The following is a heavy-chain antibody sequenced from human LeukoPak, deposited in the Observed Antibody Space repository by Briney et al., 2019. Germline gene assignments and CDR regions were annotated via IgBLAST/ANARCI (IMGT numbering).Heavy chain of an antibody. V-gene: IGHV1-69*04. CDR3: ARDLKYYYDSSGPPDAFDI. J-gene: IGHJ3*02. D-gene: IGHD3-22*01. CDR1: GGTFSSYA. CDR2: IIPILGIA. Sequence: GAPVKVSCKASGGTFSSYAISWVRQAPGQGLEWMGRIIPILGIANYAQKFQGRVTITADKSTSTAYMELSSLRSEDTAVYYCARDLKYYYDSSGPPDAFDIWGQGTMVTVSS.